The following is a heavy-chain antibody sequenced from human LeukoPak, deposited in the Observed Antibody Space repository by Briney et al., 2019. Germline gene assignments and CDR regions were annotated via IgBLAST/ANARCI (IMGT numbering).Heavy chain of an antibody. J-gene: IGHJ4*02. CDR2: ISYSGT. V-gene: IGHV4-39*01. D-gene: IGHD1-26*01. Sequence: SETLSLTCAVSGGSISISNYYWGWIRQPPGRGLEWIGSISYSGTYYNPSLKSRLTISVDTSKNHFSLNLRSVTAADTAVYYCARRTSNPVGAIDYWGQGTLVTVSS. CDR1: GGSISISNYY. CDR3: ARRTSNPVGAIDY.